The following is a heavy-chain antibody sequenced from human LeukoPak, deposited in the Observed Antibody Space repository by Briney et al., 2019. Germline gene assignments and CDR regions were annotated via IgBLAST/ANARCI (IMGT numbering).Heavy chain of an antibody. CDR3: AKDISGRFDAFDI. D-gene: IGHD6-19*01. CDR1: GFTFSSYA. Sequence: GGSLRPSCAASGFTFSSYAMSWVRQAPGKGLEWVSAISGSGGSTYYADSVKGRFTISRDNSKNTLYLQMNSLRAEDTAVYYCAKDISGRFDAFDIWGQGTMVTVSS. J-gene: IGHJ3*02. V-gene: IGHV3-23*01. CDR2: ISGSGGST.